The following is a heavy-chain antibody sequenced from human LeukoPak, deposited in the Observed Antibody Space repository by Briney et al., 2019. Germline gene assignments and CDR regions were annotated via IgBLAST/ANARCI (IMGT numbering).Heavy chain of an antibody. Sequence: GESLKISCKGAGYSFNSFWIGWVRQTPGKGLEWMGIIYPGDSDTRYSPSFLGQITISADKSINTAYLQWSSLRASDTAMSYCARLQCSGGSCYIDYWGQGTLVTVSS. D-gene: IGHD2-15*01. CDR1: GYSFNSFW. CDR2: IYPGDSDT. J-gene: IGHJ4*02. V-gene: IGHV5-51*01. CDR3: ARLQCSGGSCYIDY.